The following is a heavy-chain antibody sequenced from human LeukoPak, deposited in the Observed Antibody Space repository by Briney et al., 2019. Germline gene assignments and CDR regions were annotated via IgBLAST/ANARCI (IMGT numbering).Heavy chain of an antibody. CDR2: IYYSGST. CDR1: GGSISSSSYY. D-gene: IGHD1-26*01. J-gene: IGHJ4*02. Sequence: SETLSLTCTVSGGSISSSSYYWGWIRQPPGKGLEWIGSIYYSGSTYYNPSLKSRVTISVDTSKNQFSLKLSSVTAADTAVYYCARQAGGNYHYFDYRGQGTLVTVSS. V-gene: IGHV4-39*01. CDR3: ARQAGGNYHYFDY.